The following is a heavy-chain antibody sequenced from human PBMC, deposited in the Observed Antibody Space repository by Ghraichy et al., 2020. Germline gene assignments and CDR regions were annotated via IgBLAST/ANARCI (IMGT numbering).Heavy chain of an antibody. D-gene: IGHD6-13*01. CDR1: GGSFSGYY. J-gene: IGHJ4*02. V-gene: IGHV4-34*01. CDR2: INHSGST. CDR3: ARDGTTAAAGTTFDY. Sequence: SETLSLTCAVYGGSFSGYYLSWIRQPPGKGLEWIGEINHSGSTNYNPSLKSRVTISVDTSKNQFSLKLSSVTAADTAVYYCARDGTTAAAGTTFDYWGQGTLVTVSS.